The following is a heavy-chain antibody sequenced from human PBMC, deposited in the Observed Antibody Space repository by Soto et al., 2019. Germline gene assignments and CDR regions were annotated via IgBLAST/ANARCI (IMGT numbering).Heavy chain of an antibody. J-gene: IGHJ6*02. CDR1: GYTFTSYA. CDR3: AGCGGDCCRGYYYGMDV. CDR2: INAGNGNT. V-gene: IGHV1-3*01. Sequence: ASVKVSCKASGYTFTSYAMHWVRQAPGQRLEWMGWINAGNGNTKYSQKFQGRVTITRDTSASTAYMELSSLRSEDTAVYYCAGCGGDCCRGYYYGMDVWGQGTTVTSP. D-gene: IGHD2-21*02.